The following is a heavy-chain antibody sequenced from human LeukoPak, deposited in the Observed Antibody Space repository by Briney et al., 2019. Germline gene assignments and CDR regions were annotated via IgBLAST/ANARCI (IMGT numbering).Heavy chain of an antibody. CDR3: ASFSGIAAGAWGYYFDY. J-gene: IGHJ4*02. CDR1: GFSISSYY. Sequence: SETLSLTCTASGFSISSYYWSWIRQPPGKGLEWIGYIYYSGSSNYNPYLKSRVSISVDPYKRRYPLKLSFVTAADTAVYYCASFSGIAAGAWGYYFDYWVEGSLVSDCS. CDR2: IYYSGSS. V-gene: IGHV4-59*01. D-gene: IGHD6-13*01.